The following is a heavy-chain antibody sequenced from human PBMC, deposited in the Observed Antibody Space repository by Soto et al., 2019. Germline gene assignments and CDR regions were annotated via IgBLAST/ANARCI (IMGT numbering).Heavy chain of an antibody. CDR2: ISAYNGNT. J-gene: IGHJ6*02. D-gene: IGHD3-22*01. Sequence: ASVKVSCKASGYTFNRYAISWVRQAPGQGLEWMGWISAYNGNTNYAQKFQGRVTMTTDTSTSTAYMELRSLRSDDTAVYYCARLYYYDTSGYYYVEDFWGQ. CDR3: ARLYYYDTSGYYYVEDF. CDR1: GYTFNRYA. V-gene: IGHV1-18*01.